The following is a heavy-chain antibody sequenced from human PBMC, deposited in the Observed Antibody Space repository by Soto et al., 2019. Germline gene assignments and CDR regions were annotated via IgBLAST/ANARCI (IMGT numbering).Heavy chain of an antibody. CDR2: IWFDGSNK. CDR3: ARDLLEWSVQNWFDP. J-gene: IGHJ5*02. CDR1: GFTFSSYA. D-gene: IGHD3-3*01. Sequence: QVQLVESGGGVVQPGRSLRLSCAASGFTFSSYAMHWVRQAPGKGLEWVAIIWFDGSNKYYADSVKGRFTISRDNSKNTLYLQMNSLRAEDTAVYYCARDLLEWSVQNWFDPWGQGTLVTVSS. V-gene: IGHV3-33*01.